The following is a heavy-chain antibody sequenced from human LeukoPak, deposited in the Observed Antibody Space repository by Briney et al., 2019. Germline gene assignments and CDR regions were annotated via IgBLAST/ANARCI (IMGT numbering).Heavy chain of an antibody. D-gene: IGHD5-18*01. CDR3: ARRGYSYGYRGTFVDY. CDR1: GYSISSGYY. V-gene: IGHV4-38-2*01. Sequence: PSETLSLTCAVSGYSISSGYYWGWIRPPPGKGLEWIGSIYHSGSTYYNPSLKSRVTISVDTSKNQFSLKLSSVTAADAAVYYCARRGYSYGYRGTFVDYWGQGTLVTVSS. J-gene: IGHJ4*02. CDR2: IYHSGST.